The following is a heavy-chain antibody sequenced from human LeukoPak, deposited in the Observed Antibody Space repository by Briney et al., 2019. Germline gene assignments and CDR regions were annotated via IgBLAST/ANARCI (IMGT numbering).Heavy chain of an antibody. CDR3: ARQTGTTPTFDF. V-gene: IGHV4-38-2*01. CDR2: IYHSGTT. Sequence: SETLSLTCAVSGYSISSGYYWGWIRQPPGKGLQWIGSIYHSGTTYYNPSLWSRLTISLDTSKNQFSLRLSSVTAADTAVYYCARQTGTTPTFDFWGQRTQVTVSS. J-gene: IGHJ4*02. D-gene: IGHD1-1*01. CDR1: GYSISSGYY.